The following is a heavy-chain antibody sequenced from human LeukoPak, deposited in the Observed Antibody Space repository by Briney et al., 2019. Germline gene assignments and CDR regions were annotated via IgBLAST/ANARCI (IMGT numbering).Heavy chain of an antibody. D-gene: IGHD6-6*01. V-gene: IGHV4-39*07. J-gene: IGHJ4*02. CDR1: GGSISSSSYY. CDR3: ERESSSSPDH. Sequence: SETLSLTCTVSGGSISSSSYYWGWIRQPPGKGLEWIGNIYYSGSTYYNPSLKSRVTISVDKCKNQFSVKLSSVTAEDTAVYYCERESSSSPDHWGQGTLVTVSS. CDR2: IYYSGST.